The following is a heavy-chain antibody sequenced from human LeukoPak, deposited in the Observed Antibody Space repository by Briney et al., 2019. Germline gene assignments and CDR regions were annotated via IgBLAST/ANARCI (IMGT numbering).Heavy chain of an antibody. CDR2: IYYSGST. Sequence: SETLSLTCTVSGGSISSSSYYWGWIRQPPGKGLEWIGSIYYSGSTYYNPSLKSRVTISVDTSKNQFSLKLSSVTAADTAVYYCARARLYYDFWSGFQYFDYWGQGTLVTVSS. V-gene: IGHV4-39*07. CDR3: ARARLYYDFWSGFQYFDY. J-gene: IGHJ4*02. CDR1: GGSISSSSYY. D-gene: IGHD3-3*01.